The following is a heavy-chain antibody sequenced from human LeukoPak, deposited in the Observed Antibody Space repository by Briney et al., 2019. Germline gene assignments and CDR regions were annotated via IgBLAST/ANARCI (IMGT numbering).Heavy chain of an antibody. J-gene: IGHJ4*02. CDR3: AKDRWGAVASFDY. Sequence: SGGSLRLSCAASGFTFSSYSMNWVRQAPGKGLEWVSSISSSTTYIYYADSVKGRFTISRDNSKNMLYLQMNSLGTEDTAVYYCAKDRWGAVASFDYWGQGTLVTVSS. D-gene: IGHD6-19*01. CDR1: GFTFSSYS. CDR2: ISSSTTYI. V-gene: IGHV3-21*06.